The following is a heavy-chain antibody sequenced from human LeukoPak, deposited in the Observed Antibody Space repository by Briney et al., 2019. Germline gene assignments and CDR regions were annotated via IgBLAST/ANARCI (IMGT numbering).Heavy chain of an antibody. CDR3: ALGDGYNCFDY. CDR2: ISSSSYI. CDR1: GFTFSSYS. D-gene: IGHD5-24*01. V-gene: IGHV3-21*01. Sequence: GGSLRLSCAASGFTFSSYSMNWVRQAPGKGLEWVSSISSSSYIYYADSVKGRFTISRDNAKNSLYLQMNSLGAEDTAVYYCALGDGYNCFDYWGQGTLVTVSS. J-gene: IGHJ4*02.